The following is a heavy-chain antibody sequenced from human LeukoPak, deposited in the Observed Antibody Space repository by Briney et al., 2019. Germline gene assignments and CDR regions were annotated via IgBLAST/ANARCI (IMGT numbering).Heavy chain of an antibody. CDR2: IYYTGNT. V-gene: IGHV4-59*01. CDR1: GGSISTYY. CDR3: ARDRLQLQS. Sequence: SETLSLTCTVSGGSISTYYWNWIRQPPGKGLEWIGYIYYTGNTNYNPSLKSRVTISVDTSKNQFSLKLSSVTAADTAVYYCARDRLQLQSWGQGTLVTVSS. D-gene: IGHD1-1*01. J-gene: IGHJ5*02.